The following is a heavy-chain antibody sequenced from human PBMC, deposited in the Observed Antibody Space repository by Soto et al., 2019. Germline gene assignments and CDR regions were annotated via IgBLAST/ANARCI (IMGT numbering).Heavy chain of an antibody. J-gene: IGHJ6*02. V-gene: IGHV4-31*03. D-gene: IGHD3-3*01. CDR1: GGSISSGGYY. Sequence: PSETLSLTCTVSGGSISSGGYYWSWIRQHPGKGLEWIGYIYYSGSTYYNPSLKSRVTISVDTSKNQFSLKLSSVTAADTAVYYCAREDHYDFWSGYYGSGIGMDVWGQGTTDTVSS. CDR3: AREDHYDFWSGYYGSGIGMDV. CDR2: IYYSGST.